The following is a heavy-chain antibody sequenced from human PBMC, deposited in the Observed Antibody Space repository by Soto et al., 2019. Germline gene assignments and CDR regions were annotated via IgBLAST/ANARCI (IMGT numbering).Heavy chain of an antibody. CDR1: GFTFDDYA. D-gene: IGHD3-16*01. CDR2: ISWNSGSI. CDR3: ARDQGLDPPDGMDV. J-gene: IGHJ6*02. V-gene: IGHV3-9*01. Sequence: EVQLVESGGGLVQPGRSLRLSCAASGFTFDDYAMHWVRQAPGKGLEWVSGISWNSGSIGYADSVKGRFTISRDNAKNSLYLQMNSLRAEDTAVYYCARDQGLDPPDGMDVWGQGTTVTVSS.